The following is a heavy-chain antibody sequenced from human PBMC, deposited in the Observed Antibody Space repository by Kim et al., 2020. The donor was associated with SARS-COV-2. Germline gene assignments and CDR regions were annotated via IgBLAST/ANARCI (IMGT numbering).Heavy chain of an antibody. V-gene: IGHV3-7*05. D-gene: IGHD3-22*01. Sequence: GGSLRLSCAASGFTFSSYWMSWVRQAPGKGLEWVANIKQDGSEKYYVDSVKGRFTISRDNAKNSLYLQMNSLRAEDTAVYYCARAPLLAYDSSGYDDHDAFDIWGQGTMVTVSS. CDR3: ARAPLLAYDSSGYDDHDAFDI. CDR2: IKQDGSEK. CDR1: GFTFSSYW. J-gene: IGHJ3*02.